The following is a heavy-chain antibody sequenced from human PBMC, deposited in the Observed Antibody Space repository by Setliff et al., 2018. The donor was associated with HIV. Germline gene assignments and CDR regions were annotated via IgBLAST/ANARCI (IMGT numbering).Heavy chain of an antibody. CDR2: IYYDGTT. CDR3: ARRIYGNNPYFDY. V-gene: IGHV4-39*07. Sequence: PSETLSLTCTVSGGSISSGPYYWGWIRQPPGKGLEWIGNIYYDGTTYYNPSLKSRVTISVDTSQNQFSLKLSSVTAADTAIYYCARRIYGNNPYFDYWSQGTLVTVSS. CDR1: GGSISSGPYY. J-gene: IGHJ4*02. D-gene: IGHD4-17*01.